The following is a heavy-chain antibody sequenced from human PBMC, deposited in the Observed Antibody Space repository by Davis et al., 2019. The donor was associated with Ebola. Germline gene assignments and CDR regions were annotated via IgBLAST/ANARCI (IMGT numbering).Heavy chain of an antibody. CDR1: GGTFSSYG. D-gene: IGHD3-16*02. V-gene: IGHV1-8*01. CDR3: AREIKRAVQGSFFEN. J-gene: IGHJ4*02. CDR2: MNPNSGNT. Sequence: AASVKVSCKASGGTFSSYGVTWVRQAPGQGLEWMGWMNPNSGNTGYAQKFQGRVTMTRNTSINTAYMQLSSLRSEDSAVYYCAREIKRAVQGSFFENWGQGTLVTVSS.